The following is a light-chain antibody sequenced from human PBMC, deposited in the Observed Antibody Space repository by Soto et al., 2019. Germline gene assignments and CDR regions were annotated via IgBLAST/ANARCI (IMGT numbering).Light chain of an antibody. CDR2: WAS. J-gene: IGKJ2*01. CDR3: QQYYRTPYT. Sequence: DIVMTQSPDSLAVSLGERATINCKSSQSVLYSSNNKNYFAWYQQKPVQPPKLLIYWASTRESVVPDRFSGSGSGTDFTLTISSLQAEDVAFYYCQQYYRTPYTFGQGTKLEIK. CDR1: QSVLYSSNNKNY. V-gene: IGKV4-1*01.